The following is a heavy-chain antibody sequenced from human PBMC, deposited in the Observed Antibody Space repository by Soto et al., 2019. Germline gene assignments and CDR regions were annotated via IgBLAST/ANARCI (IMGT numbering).Heavy chain of an antibody. V-gene: IGHV3-23*01. CDR1: GFTFRSYA. Sequence: GGSLILSCAASGFTFRSYAMSWVRQAPGKGLEWVSAISGSGGSTYYADSVKGRFTISRDNSKNTLYLQMNSLRAEDTAVYYCARRGSGSYYDYWGQGTLVTVSS. D-gene: IGHD1-26*01. J-gene: IGHJ4*02. CDR2: ISGSGGST. CDR3: ARRGSGSYYDY.